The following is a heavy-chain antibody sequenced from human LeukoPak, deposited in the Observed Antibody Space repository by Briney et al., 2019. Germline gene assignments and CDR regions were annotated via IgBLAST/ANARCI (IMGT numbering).Heavy chain of an antibody. CDR3: ARRTPGPQLDEYVAYFFDH. Sequence: ASETLSLTCTVSGGSITTYNWIWIRQTPGQALEWIGHIYSSGATKYNPSLKSRATIFLDTSKNQLSLKLSSVSAADTAVYYCARRTPGPQLDEYVAYFFDHWGQGTQVTVSS. V-gene: IGHV4-4*08. CDR2: IYSSGAT. D-gene: IGHD2-2*01. J-gene: IGHJ4*02. CDR1: GGSITTYN.